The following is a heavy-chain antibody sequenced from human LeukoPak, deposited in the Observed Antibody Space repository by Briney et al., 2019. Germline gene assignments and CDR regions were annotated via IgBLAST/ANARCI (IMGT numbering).Heavy chain of an antibody. Sequence: GESLKISCKGSGYSFTSYWIGWVRQMPGKGLEWMGVIYPGDSDTRYSPSFQGQVTISADKSINTASLQWSSLKASDTAMYYCARVRRVGATADAFDIWGQGTMVTVSS. J-gene: IGHJ3*02. CDR3: ARVRRVGATADAFDI. V-gene: IGHV5-51*01. CDR2: IYPGDSDT. D-gene: IGHD1-26*01. CDR1: GYSFTSYW.